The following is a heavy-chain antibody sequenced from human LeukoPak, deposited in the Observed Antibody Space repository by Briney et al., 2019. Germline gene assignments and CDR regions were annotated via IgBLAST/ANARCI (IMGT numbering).Heavy chain of an antibody. Sequence: SETLSLTCTVSGGSISSYYWSWIRQPPGKGLEWIGYIYYSGSTNYNPSLKSRVTISVDTSKNQFSLKLSSVTAADTAVYYCARDLNYYGSGSYYCFDPWGQGTLVTVSS. D-gene: IGHD3-10*01. CDR3: ARDLNYYGSGSYYCFDP. CDR2: IYYSGST. CDR1: GGSISSYY. V-gene: IGHV4-59*01. J-gene: IGHJ5*02.